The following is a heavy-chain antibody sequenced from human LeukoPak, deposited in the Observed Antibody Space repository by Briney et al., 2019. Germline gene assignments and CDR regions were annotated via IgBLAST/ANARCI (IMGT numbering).Heavy chain of an antibody. J-gene: IGHJ5*02. CDR3: ARFGSEGWFDP. CDR1: GFTVSSNY. CDR2: IYSGGST. D-gene: IGHD3-10*01. Sequence: GGSLRLSCAASGFTVSSNYMSWVRQAPGKGLEWVSVIYSGGSTYYADSVKGRFTISRDNSNNTLYLQMNSLRAEDTAVYYCARFGSEGWFDPWGQGTLVTVSS. V-gene: IGHV3-53*01.